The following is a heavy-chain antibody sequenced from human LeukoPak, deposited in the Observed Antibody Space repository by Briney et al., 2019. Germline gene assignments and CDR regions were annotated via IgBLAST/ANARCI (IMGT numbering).Heavy chain of an antibody. CDR2: ISYDGSNK. D-gene: IGHD3-16*01. J-gene: IGHJ6*02. CDR1: GFTFSSYA. V-gene: IGHV3-30-3*01. CDR3: ARGGGLDV. Sequence: GGSLRLSCAASGFTFSSYAMHWVRQAPGKGLEWVAVISYDGSNKYYADSVKGRFIISRDNSKNTLYLQMNSLRAEDTAVYFCARGGGLDVWGQGATVTVSS.